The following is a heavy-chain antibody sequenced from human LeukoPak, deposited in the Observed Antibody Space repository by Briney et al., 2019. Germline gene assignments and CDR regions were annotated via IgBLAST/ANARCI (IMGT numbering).Heavy chain of an antibody. D-gene: IGHD6-13*01. CDR1: GYTFTGYY. CDR2: INPNSGGT. J-gene: IGHJ4*02. Sequence: ASVKVSCKASGYTFTGYYMHWVRQAPGQGLEWMGWINPNSGGTNYAQKFQGRVTMTRDTSISTAYMELSRLRSDDTVVYYCARDRARGSSWYRRDYWGQGTLVTVSS. V-gene: IGHV1-2*02. CDR3: ARDRARGSSWYRRDY.